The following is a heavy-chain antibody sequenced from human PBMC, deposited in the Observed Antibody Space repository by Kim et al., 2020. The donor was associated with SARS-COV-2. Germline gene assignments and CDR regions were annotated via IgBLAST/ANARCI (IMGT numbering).Heavy chain of an antibody. D-gene: IGHD3-22*01. CDR1: GGSISSSSYY. V-gene: IGHV4-39*01. Sequence: SETLSLTCTVSGGSISSSSYYWGWIRQPPGKGLEWIGSIYYSGSTYYNPSLKSRVTISVDTSKNQFSLKLSSVTAADTAVYYCARSLPGLRSMIVRGYYFDYWGQGTLVTVSS. CDR3: ARSLPGLRSMIVRGYYFDY. CDR2: IYYSGST. J-gene: IGHJ4*02.